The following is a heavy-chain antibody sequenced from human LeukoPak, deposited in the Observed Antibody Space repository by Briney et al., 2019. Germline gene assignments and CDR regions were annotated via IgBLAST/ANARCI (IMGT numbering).Heavy chain of an antibody. CDR3: ASLGYCSGGSCYSPRAGTHYYGMDV. CDR2: IIPIIGTA. CDR1: GYTFTVYF. J-gene: IGHJ6*02. Sequence: ASVKLSCKASGYTFTVYFMHWVRQAPGQRLEWMGGIIPIIGTANYAQKFQGRVTITADESTSTAYMELSSLRSEETAVYYCASLGYCSGGSCYSPRAGTHYYGMDVWGQGTTVTVSS. D-gene: IGHD2-15*01. V-gene: IGHV1-69*13.